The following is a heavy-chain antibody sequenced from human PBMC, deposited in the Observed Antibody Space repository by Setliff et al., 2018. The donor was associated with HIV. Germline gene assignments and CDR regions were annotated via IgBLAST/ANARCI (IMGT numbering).Heavy chain of an antibody. V-gene: IGHV3-30*18. J-gene: IGHJ4*02. CDR3: AKPMGDFWSAYSFDC. CDR1: GFTFSDHY. D-gene: IGHD3-3*01. CDR2: IWYDGSNQ. Sequence: LRLSCAASGFTFSDHYMDWVRQAPGKGLEWVAVIWYDGSNQNYADSVKGRLTVSRDNSNNTLYLQMNALRSEDTAVYYCAKPMGDFWSAYSFDCWGRGTQVTVSS.